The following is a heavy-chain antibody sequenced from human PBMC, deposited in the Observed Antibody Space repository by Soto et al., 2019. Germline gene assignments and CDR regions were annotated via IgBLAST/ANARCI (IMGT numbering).Heavy chain of an antibody. D-gene: IGHD3-16*01. CDR2: TSYDGSNN. J-gene: IGHJ4*02. V-gene: IGHV3-33*05. CDR3: ARRGTSGGLDV. Sequence: QVQLVESGGGVVQPGTSLRLSCVGSGFTFRSYVIHWVRQAPGKGLEWVALTSYDGSNNFYGDSVTGRFTISRHNSANTLGIQLDSLTFEGTALYWLARRGTSGGLDVGGQGTVVWVSS. CDR1: GFTFRSYV.